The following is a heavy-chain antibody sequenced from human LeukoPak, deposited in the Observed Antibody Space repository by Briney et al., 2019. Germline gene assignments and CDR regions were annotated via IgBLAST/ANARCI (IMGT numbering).Heavy chain of an antibody. Sequence: PSETLSLTCTVSGGSISSYYWSWIRQPPGKGLEWIGYIYYSGSTNYNPSLKSRVTISVDTSKNQFSLKLSSVTAADTAVYYCARELDLGYGMDVWGQGTTVTVSS. D-gene: IGHD3-16*01. J-gene: IGHJ6*02. CDR1: GGSISSYY. V-gene: IGHV4-59*01. CDR3: ARELDLGYGMDV. CDR2: IYYSGST.